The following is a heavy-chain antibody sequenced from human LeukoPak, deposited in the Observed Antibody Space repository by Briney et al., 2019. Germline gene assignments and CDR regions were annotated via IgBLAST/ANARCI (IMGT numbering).Heavy chain of an antibody. CDR3: ARAHCNNISCYHNWFDL. Sequence: GGSLRLSCAASGFTFSVYSMNWVRQSPGQGLEWVPSISSSSNFTFYADSVKGRFSISRDNAKDSLYLQINSLRAEDTAVYYCARAHCNNISCYHNWFDLWGQGTLVIVSS. CDR2: ISSSSNFT. CDR1: GFTFSVYS. D-gene: IGHD2-21*01. J-gene: IGHJ5*02. V-gene: IGHV3-21*01.